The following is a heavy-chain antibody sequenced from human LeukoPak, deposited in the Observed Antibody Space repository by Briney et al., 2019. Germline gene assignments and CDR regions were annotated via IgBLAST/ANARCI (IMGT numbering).Heavy chain of an antibody. J-gene: IGHJ4*02. Sequence: ASVKVSCKASGYTFTTYSIHWVRQAPGQGLEWMGIINPSGGSTNYAQKFQGRVTMTRDTSTSTVYMELSSLRSEDTAVYYCARAYHNGDYFEPIDYWGQGTLVTVSS. CDR1: GYTFTTYS. CDR2: INPSGGST. CDR3: ARAYHNGDYFEPIDY. V-gene: IGHV1-46*01. D-gene: IGHD4-17*01.